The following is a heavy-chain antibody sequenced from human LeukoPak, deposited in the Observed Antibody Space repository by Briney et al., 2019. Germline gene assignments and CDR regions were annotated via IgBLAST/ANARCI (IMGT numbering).Heavy chain of an antibody. CDR1: GFTFSSYA. Sequence: GGSLRLSCAASGFTFSSYAIYWVRQAPGKGLEWVSGISGSGGDTYFADSVKGRFTISRDNSKNTVFLQMDSLRDEDTAVYHCAKTTAGYSSGRYPGWPVDYWGQGTLVTVSS. V-gene: IGHV3-23*01. CDR3: AKTTAGYSSGRYPGWPVDY. CDR2: ISGSGGDT. J-gene: IGHJ4*02. D-gene: IGHD6-19*01.